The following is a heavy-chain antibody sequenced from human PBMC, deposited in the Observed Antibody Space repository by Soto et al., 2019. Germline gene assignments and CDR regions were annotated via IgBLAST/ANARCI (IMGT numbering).Heavy chain of an antibody. CDR1: GFTVSDYY. CDR2: SSNSGTYT. D-gene: IGHD3-10*02. Sequence: QVQLVESGGGSVKPGGSLRLSCAASGFTVSDYYMSWIRQAPGKGLEWLSYSSNSGTYTRYADSVKGRFSISRDNAKNSLYLQINSLRGEDSATYYCARSGDNYNVLDYWGQGTPVTVSS. CDR3: ARSGDNYNVLDY. J-gene: IGHJ4*02. V-gene: IGHV3-11*06.